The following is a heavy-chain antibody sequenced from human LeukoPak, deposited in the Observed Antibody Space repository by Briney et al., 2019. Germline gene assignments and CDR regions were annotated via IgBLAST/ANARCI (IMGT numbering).Heavy chain of an antibody. V-gene: IGHV4-39*01. CDR2: VSYGGST. CDR3: ARHSGLGVVSPYSDY. CDR1: GGSISSSSHC. J-gene: IGHJ4*02. Sequence: SETLSLTCTVSGGSISSSSHCWGWIRQPPGKGLEWIGIVSYGGSTHSSPSLKSRVTLAVDTSRNQFSLKLTSVTAADTAVYYSARHSGLGVVSPYSDYWGQGTLVTVSS. D-gene: IGHD2-21*01.